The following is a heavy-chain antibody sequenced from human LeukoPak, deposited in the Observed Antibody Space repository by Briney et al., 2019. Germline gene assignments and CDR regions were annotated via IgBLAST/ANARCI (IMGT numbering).Heavy chain of an antibody. J-gene: IGHJ4*02. CDR3: ARDRGNYDFWSGYYHGFDY. CDR2: INPNSGGT. D-gene: IGHD3-3*01. V-gene: IGHV1-2*02. Sequence: ASVTVSCTASVYTFTVYYMHWVRQAPGQGLEWMGWINPNSGGTNYAQKFQGRVTMTRDTSISTAYMELSRLRSEDTAVYYCARDRGNYDFWSGYYHGFDYWGQGTLVTVSS. CDR1: VYTFTVYY.